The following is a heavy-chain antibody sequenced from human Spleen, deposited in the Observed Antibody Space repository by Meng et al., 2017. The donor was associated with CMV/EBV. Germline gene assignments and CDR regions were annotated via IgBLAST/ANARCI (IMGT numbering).Heavy chain of an antibody. CDR2: MNPKSGNT. J-gene: IGHJ6*02. CDR3: ARGPFYDSVWGSYRPVYHYAMDV. Sequence: ASVKVSCKASGYTFTSYDINWVRQATGQGLEWMGWMNPKSGNTGHAQKFQGRVTMTRDTSTGTAYMELSTLRSEDTAVYHCARGPFYDSVWGSYRPVYHYAMDVWGQGTTVTVSS. CDR1: GYTFTSYD. D-gene: IGHD3-16*02. V-gene: IGHV1-8*02.